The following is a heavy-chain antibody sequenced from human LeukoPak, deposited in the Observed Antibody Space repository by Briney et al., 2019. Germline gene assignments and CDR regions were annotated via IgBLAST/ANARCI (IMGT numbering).Heavy chain of an antibody. J-gene: IGHJ4*02. CDR3: ARVRYSGSYFDY. CDR2: IYHSGST. CDR1: GGSISSSNW. V-gene: IGHV4-4*02. Sequence: SGTLSLTCAVSGGSISSSNWWSWVRPPPGKGLEWIGEIYHSGSTNYNPSLKGRVTISVDKSKNQFSLKLSSVTAADTAVYYCARVRYSGSYFDYWGQGTLVTVSS. D-gene: IGHD1-26*01.